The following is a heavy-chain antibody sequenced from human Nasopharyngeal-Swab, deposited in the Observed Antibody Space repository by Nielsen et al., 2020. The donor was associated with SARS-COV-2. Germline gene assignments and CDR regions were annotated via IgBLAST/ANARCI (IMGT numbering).Heavy chain of an antibody. D-gene: IGHD2-15*01. CDR3: ARVLTRNLVVALVLDAFDI. J-gene: IGHJ3*02. CDR1: GGSVSSGSYY. CDR2: INHSGST. V-gene: IGHV4-39*07. Sequence: SETLSLTCTVSGGSVSSGSYYWSWIRQPPGKGLEWIGEINHSGSTNYNPSLKSRVTISVDTSKNQFSLKLSSVTAADTAVYYCARVLTRNLVVALVLDAFDIWGQGTMVTVSS.